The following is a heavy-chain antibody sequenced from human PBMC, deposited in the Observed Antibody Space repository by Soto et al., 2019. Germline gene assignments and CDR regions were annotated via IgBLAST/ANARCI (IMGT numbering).Heavy chain of an antibody. Sequence: EVQLLESGGGLVQPGGSLRLSCAASGFTFSSYAMSWVRQAPGKGLEWVSAISGSGGSTYYADSVKGRFTISRDNSKNTLYLQMNSLRAEDTAVYYCAKDCGRYCSGGSCYSPWGQGTLVTVSS. CDR3: AKDCGRYCSGGSCYSP. CDR2: ISGSGGST. V-gene: IGHV3-23*01. J-gene: IGHJ5*02. CDR1: GFTFSSYA. D-gene: IGHD2-15*01.